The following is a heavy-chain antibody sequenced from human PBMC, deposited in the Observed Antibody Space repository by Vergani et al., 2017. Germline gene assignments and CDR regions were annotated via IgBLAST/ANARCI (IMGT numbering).Heavy chain of an antibody. CDR2: INHSGTI. D-gene: IGHD1-26*01. CDR3: ARRAERWETLLRDDFDV. CDR1: GRSLSGYY. V-gene: IGHV4-34*01. Sequence: QVQLQQWGPGLLKPSETLSLTCAVYGRSLSGYYWSWIRLAPGKGLEWIGEINHSGTINYNPTLKSPFNVSIDTSRDHFSLKLRSVSAADTAMYFCARRAERWETLLRDDFDVWGQGTFVTVSP. J-gene: IGHJ3*01.